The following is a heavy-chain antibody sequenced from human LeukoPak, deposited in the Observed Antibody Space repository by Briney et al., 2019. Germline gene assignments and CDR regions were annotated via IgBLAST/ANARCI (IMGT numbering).Heavy chain of an antibody. CDR2: ISSSGKTI. D-gene: IGHD3-22*01. J-gene: IGHJ4*02. V-gene: IGHV3-11*01. CDR3: ARDQYYYDSSAPPLY. CDR1: GFTFSVYY. Sequence: GGSLRLSCAASGFTFSVYYMSWMRQAPGKGLEWVSYISSSGKTIYYADSVKGRFTISRDNAKNSLYLQMNSLRAEDTAVYYCARDQYYYDSSAPPLYWGQGTLVTVSS.